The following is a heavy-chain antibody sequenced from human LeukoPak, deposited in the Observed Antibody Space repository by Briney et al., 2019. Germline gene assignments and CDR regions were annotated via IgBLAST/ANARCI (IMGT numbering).Heavy chain of an antibody. CDR1: GFTFSSYG. V-gene: IGHV3-30*02. D-gene: IGHD1-26*01. CDR3: AKDRSGSYLTFDY. CDR2: IRYDGSNK. J-gene: IGHJ4*02. Sequence: GGSLRLSCAASGFTFSSYGMHWVRQAPGKGLEWVAFIRYDGSNKYYADSVKGRFTISRDNSKNTLYLQMNSLRAEDTAVYYCAKDRSGSYLTFDYWGQGTLVTVSS.